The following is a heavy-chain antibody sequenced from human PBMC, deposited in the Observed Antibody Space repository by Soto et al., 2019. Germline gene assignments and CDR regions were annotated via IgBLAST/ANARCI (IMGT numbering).Heavy chain of an antibody. CDR2: ISSSSSYI. Sequence: PGGSLRLSCAASGFTFSSYSMNWVRQAPGKGLEWVSSISSSSSYIYYADSVKGRFTISRDNSKYTLYLQMNSLRAEDTAVYYCAKDLAAYYDSSGYYDAFDIWGEGTMVT. CDR3: AKDLAAYYDSSGYYDAFDI. D-gene: IGHD3-22*01. V-gene: IGHV3-21*04. CDR1: GFTFSSYS. J-gene: IGHJ3*02.